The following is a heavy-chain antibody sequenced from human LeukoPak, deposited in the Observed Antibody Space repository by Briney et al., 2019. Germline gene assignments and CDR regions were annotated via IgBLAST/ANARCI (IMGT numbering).Heavy chain of an antibody. CDR3: ATGAAYYYDSSGLGSFDY. J-gene: IGHJ4*02. CDR2: FDPEDGET. Sequence: ASVKVSCKVSGYTLTELSMHGVRQAPGKGLEWMGGFDPEDGETIYAQKFQGRVTMTEDTSTDTAYMELSSLRSEDTVVYYCATGAAYYYDSSGLGSFDYWGQGTLVTVSS. CDR1: GYTLTELS. D-gene: IGHD3-22*01. V-gene: IGHV1-24*01.